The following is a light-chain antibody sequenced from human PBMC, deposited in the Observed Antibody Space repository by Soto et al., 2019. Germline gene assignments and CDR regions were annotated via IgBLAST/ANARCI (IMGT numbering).Light chain of an antibody. J-gene: IGLJ2*01. CDR2: EGS. CDR3: CSSAGSSSV. V-gene: IGLV2-23*01. CDR1: SSDVGSYNL. Sequence: QSVLTQPASVSGSPGQSITISCTGTSSDVGSYNLVSWYQQHPGKAPKLMIYEGSKRPSGVSNRFSGSKSGNTASLTISGLDAEDDADYYCCSSAGSSSVFGAGTKLTVL.